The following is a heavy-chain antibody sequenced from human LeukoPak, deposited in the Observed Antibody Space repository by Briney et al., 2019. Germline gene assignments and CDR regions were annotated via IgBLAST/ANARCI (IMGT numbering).Heavy chain of an antibody. V-gene: IGHV3-48*01. D-gene: IGHD1-1*01. CDR3: ARDGATTGTILDY. Sequence: GGSLRLSCEASEFTFSSYSMNWVRQAPGKGLEWVSYISRSNITTYVADSVKGRFTISRDNAKNSLYLQMNSLRVEDTAIYYCARDGATTGTILDYWGQGTLVTVSS. CDR1: EFTFSSYS. CDR2: ISRSNITT. J-gene: IGHJ4*02.